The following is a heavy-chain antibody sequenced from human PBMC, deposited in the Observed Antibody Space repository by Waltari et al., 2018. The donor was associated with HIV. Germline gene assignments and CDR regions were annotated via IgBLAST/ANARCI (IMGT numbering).Heavy chain of an antibody. D-gene: IGHD2-15*01. CDR3: AREGGVDYFDY. V-gene: IGHV3-30*01. CDR2: ISYDGSNK. Sequence: QVQLVESGGGVVQPGRSLRLSCAASGFTFSSYAMHWVRQAPGKGLEWVAVISYDGSNKYYADSVKGRFTISRDNSKNTLYLQMNSLRAEDTAVYYCAREGGVDYFDYWGQGTLVTVSS. CDR1: GFTFSSYA. J-gene: IGHJ4*02.